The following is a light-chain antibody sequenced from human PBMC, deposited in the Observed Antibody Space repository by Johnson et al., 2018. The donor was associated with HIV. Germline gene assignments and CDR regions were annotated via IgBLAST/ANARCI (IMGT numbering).Light chain of an antibody. V-gene: IGLV1-51*01. CDR1: SSNIGNNY. CDR3: GTWDSSLSAYYV. CDR2: DNN. Sequence: QYVLTQPHSVSAAPGQKVTISCSGSSSNIGNNYVSWYQQLPGTAPKLLIYDNNKRPSGIPDRFSGSKSGTSATLGITGLQTGDEADYYCGTWDSSLSAYYVFGTGTKVTVL. J-gene: IGLJ1*01.